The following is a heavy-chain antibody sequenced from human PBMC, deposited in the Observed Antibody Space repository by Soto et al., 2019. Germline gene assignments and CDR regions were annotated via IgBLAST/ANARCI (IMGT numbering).Heavy chain of an antibody. J-gene: IGHJ6*02. Sequence: KTSETLSLTCTVSGGSISSSSYYWGWIRQPPGKGLEWIGSIYYSGSTYYNPSLKSRVTISVDTSKNQFSLKLSSVTAADTAVYYCARHVRQWDCSSTSCSWNYYGMDVWGQGTTVTVSS. D-gene: IGHD2-2*01. V-gene: IGHV4-39*01. CDR1: GGSISSSSYY. CDR3: ARHVRQWDCSSTSCSWNYYGMDV. CDR2: IYYSGST.